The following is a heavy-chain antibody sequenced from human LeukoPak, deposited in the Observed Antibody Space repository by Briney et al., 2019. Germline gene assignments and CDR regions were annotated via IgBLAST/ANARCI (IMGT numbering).Heavy chain of an antibody. V-gene: IGHV1-8*01. CDR3: ARNSGATVWGGYNWFDP. D-gene: IGHD1-26*01. J-gene: IGHJ5*02. CDR1: GYTFTSYD. Sequence: GASVKVSCKASGYTFTSYDINWVRQATGQGLEWMGWMNPNSGNTGYAQKFQGRVTMTRNTSISTAYMELSSLRSEDTAVYYCARNSGATVWGGYNWFDPWGQGTLVTVSS. CDR2: MNPNSGNT.